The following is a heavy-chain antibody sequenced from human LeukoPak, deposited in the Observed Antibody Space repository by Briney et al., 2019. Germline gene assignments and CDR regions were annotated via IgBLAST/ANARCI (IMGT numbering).Heavy chain of an antibody. CDR1: GFIFSSYG. CDR3: VKGATFHFDPP. D-gene: IGHD2/OR15-2a*01. J-gene: IGHJ5*02. V-gene: IGHV3-30*02. Sequence: GGSLRLSCAASGFIFSSYGVHWVRQAPGKGLEWVSFIRSDGTSKHYADSVKGRFTISRDNSRDTLYLQMNSLSAEDTALYYCVKGATFHFDPPWGQGALVTVSS. CDR2: IRSDGTSK.